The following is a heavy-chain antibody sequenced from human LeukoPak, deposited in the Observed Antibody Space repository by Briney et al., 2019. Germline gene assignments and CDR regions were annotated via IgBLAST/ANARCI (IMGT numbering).Heavy chain of an antibody. CDR1: GFTFSSYS. J-gene: IGHJ4*02. V-gene: IGHV3-21*01. Sequence: PGGSLRLSCAASGFTFSSYSMNWVRQAPGKGLEWVSSISSSSSYIYYADSVKGRFTISRDNAKNSLYLQMNSLRAEDTAVYYCARDRGGPYSSGWYEYDYWGQGTLVTVSS. CDR2: ISSSSSYI. CDR3: ARDRGGPYSSGWYEYDY. D-gene: IGHD6-19*01.